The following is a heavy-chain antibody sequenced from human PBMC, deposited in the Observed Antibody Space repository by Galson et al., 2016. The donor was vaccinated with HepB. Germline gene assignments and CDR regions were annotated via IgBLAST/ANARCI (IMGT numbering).Heavy chain of an antibody. V-gene: IGHV3-9*02. D-gene: IGHD3-10*01. J-gene: IGHJ3*02. CDR2: ISWNSRSI. CDR3: AKAQSYYFGSGTDYSAPGGAFDI. Sequence: SLRLSCAGSGFDSDDYAMHWVRQAPGKGLEWVSGISWNSRSIGYADSVKGRFSISRDNAKHSLYLQMNSLRPEDTALYYCAKAQSYYFGSGTDYSAPGGAFDIWGQGTMVTVSS. CDR1: GFDSDDYA.